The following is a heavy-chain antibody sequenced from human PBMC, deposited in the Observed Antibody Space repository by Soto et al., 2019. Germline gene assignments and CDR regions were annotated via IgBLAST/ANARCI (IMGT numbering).Heavy chain of an antibody. Sequence: PSETLSLTCTVSGGSISSGGYYWSWIRQHPGKGLEWIGYIYYSGSTYYNPSLKSRVTISVDTSKNQFSLKLSSVTAADTAVYYCARYGSGRPRKLYYYGMDVWGQGTTVTVSS. J-gene: IGHJ6*02. V-gene: IGHV4-31*03. CDR1: GGSISSGGYY. CDR3: ARYGSGRPRKLYYYGMDV. D-gene: IGHD3-10*01. CDR2: IYYSGST.